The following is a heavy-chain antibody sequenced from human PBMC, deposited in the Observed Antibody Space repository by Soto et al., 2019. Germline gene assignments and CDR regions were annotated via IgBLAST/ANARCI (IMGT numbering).Heavy chain of an antibody. CDR1: GFTFNSYG. CDR3: ARGDGDFDPLDY. J-gene: IGHJ4*02. Sequence: VRLVESGGGVVRPGRSLRLTCAASGFTFNSYGMHWVRQAPGKGLEWVAVVAYDGINKHYGDSVKGRFTISRDNSQNTVYLQMDSLKSDDTAVYYCARGDGDFDPLDYWCQGTLVTVSS. CDR2: VAYDGINK. D-gene: IGHD4-17*01. V-gene: IGHV3-30*03.